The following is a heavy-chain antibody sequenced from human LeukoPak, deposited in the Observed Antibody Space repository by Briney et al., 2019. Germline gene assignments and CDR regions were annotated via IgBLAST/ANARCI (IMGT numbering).Heavy chain of an antibody. CDR2: MNPNSGNT. Sequence: ASVKVSCKASGYTFTSYGISWVRQATGQGLEWMGWMNPNSGNTGYAQKFQGRVTMTRNTSISTAYMELSSLRSEDTAVYYCARGPPTYYDFWSGYSGEAFDIWGQGTMVTVSS. J-gene: IGHJ3*02. V-gene: IGHV1-8*02. D-gene: IGHD3-3*01. CDR3: ARGPPTYYDFWSGYSGEAFDI. CDR1: GYTFTSYG.